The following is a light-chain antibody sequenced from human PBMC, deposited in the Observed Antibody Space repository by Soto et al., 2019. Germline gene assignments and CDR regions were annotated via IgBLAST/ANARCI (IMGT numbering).Light chain of an antibody. CDR1: QSVSRSY. V-gene: IGKV3-20*01. CDR2: GAS. CDR3: QQYGSSPST. Sequence: EIVLTQSPGTLSLSPGAGATLSCSASQSVSRSYLAWYQQKPGQAPRLLIYGASSRATGIPDRFSGSGSGTDFTLTIRKLEPEDFAVYYCQQYGSSPSTFGPGTKVDIK. J-gene: IGKJ3*01.